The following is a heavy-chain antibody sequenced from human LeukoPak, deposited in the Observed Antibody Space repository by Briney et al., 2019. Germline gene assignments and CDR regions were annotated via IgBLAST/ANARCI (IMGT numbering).Heavy chain of an antibody. Sequence: GGSLRLSCAASGFTFNSYWMTWVRQAPGKGLEWVANIKQDGSEKLYVDSVKGRFAISRDNAKNSLYLQMNSLRVEDTAVYYCANIRGGWGQGTLITVSS. V-gene: IGHV3-7*03. J-gene: IGHJ4*02. D-gene: IGHD3-16*01. CDR3: ANIRGG. CDR2: IKQDGSEK. CDR1: GFTFNSYW.